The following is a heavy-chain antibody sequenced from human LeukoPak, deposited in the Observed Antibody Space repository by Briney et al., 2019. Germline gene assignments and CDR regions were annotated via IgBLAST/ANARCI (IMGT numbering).Heavy chain of an antibody. CDR1: GFTFSSYS. CDR2: ISSSSSTI. J-gene: IGHJ6*03. D-gene: IGHD1-14*01. V-gene: IGHV3-48*04. Sequence: GGSLRLSCAASGFTFSSYSMNWVRQAPGKGLEWVSYISSSSSTIYYADSVKGRFTISRDNAKNSLYLQMNSLRAEDTAVYYCAREVPRTITYYMDVWGKGTTVTVSS. CDR3: AREVPRTITYYMDV.